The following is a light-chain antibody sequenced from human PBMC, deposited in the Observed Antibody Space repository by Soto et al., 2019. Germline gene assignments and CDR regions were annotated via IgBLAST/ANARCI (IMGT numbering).Light chain of an antibody. CDR1: QGIAPY. V-gene: IGKV1-27*01. J-gene: IGKJ4*01. CDR3: QKYNSAPLT. CDR2: AAS. Sequence: DVQMTQSPSSLSASVGDRVTITCRASQGIAPYLAWFQHKPGKVPKLLIYAASTLQSVFPARFSGSGSGTDFTLTISSLQPEDVATYYCQKYNSAPLTFGGGTKVEIK.